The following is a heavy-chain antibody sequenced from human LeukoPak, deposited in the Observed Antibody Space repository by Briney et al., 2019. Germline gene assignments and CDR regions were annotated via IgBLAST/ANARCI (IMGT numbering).Heavy chain of an antibody. J-gene: IGHJ4*02. D-gene: IGHD2-2*01. V-gene: IGHV3-72*01. CDR3: ARGCTSNTCPNRYFDY. CDR2: TRNKARSYTT. CDR1: GFTFSDHF. Sequence: PGGSLRLSCAASGFTFSDHFMDWVRQAPGRGLEWVGRTRNKARSYTTEYAASVKDRFTISRDESKNSLSLQMTSLKTEATAVYFCARGCTSNTCPNRYFDYWGQGILVTASS.